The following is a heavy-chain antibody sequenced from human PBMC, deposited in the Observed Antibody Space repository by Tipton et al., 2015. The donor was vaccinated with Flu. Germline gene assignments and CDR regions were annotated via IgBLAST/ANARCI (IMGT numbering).Heavy chain of an antibody. J-gene: IGHJ5*02. CDR3: ARACGSGGNRWFDP. CDR1: GGSISSSDYY. Sequence: TLSLTCTVSGGSISSSDYYWGWVRQPPGKGLEWIATIYYSGGTFYNPSLKSRVSISVDTSKDQFSLNLSSVTAADTAVYYCARACGSGGNRWFDPWGQGALVTVST. CDR2: IYYSGGT. D-gene: IGHD2-15*01. V-gene: IGHV4-39*07.